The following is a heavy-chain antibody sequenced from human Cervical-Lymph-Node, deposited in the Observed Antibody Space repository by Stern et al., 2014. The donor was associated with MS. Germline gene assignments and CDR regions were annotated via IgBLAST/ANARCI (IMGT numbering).Heavy chain of an antibody. CDR3: AREDRVDTAMVFDY. CDR1: GGPISSYY. V-gene: IGHV4-59*01. D-gene: IGHD5-18*01. J-gene: IGHJ4*02. Sequence: VELVESGPGLVKPSEPLSLTCTVSGGPISSYYWSWIRHPPGKGLEWIGYIYYSGSTNYNPSLKSRVTISVDTSKNQFSLKLSSVTAADTAVYYCAREDRVDTAMVFDYWGQGTLVTVSS. CDR2: IYYSGST.